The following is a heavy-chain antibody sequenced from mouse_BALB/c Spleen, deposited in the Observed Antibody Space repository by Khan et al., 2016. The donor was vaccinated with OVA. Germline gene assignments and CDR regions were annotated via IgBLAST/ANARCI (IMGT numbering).Heavy chain of an antibody. CDR3: ARLEDI. CDR2: ILAGGST. V-gene: IGHV2-9*02. J-gene: IGHJ2*01. Sequence: VQLKESGPGLVAPSQSLSITCTVSGFSLTSDGVHWVRQPLGKGLEWLGVILAGGSTNYNSALMSRLIICNDNSKSEVFLKMNSLQTDDTAMYYCARLEDIWGQGTTLTVSS. D-gene: IGHD1-3*01. CDR1: GFSLTSDG.